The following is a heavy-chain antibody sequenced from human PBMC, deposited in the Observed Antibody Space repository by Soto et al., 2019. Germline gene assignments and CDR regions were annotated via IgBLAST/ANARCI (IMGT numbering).Heavy chain of an antibody. V-gene: IGHV1-69*13. D-gene: IGHD2-2*03. Sequence: GASVKVSCKASGGTFSSYAISWVRQAPGQGLEWMGGIIPIFGTANYAQKFQGRVTITADESTSTAYMELSSLRSEDTAVYYCARSGYCSSTSCYPAWGYYYYGMEGWGQGTKVTVSS. CDR3: ARSGYCSSTSCYPAWGYYYYGMEG. J-gene: IGHJ6*02. CDR2: IIPIFGTA. CDR1: GGTFSSYA.